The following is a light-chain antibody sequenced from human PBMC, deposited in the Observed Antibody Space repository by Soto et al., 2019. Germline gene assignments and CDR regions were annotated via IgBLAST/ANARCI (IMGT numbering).Light chain of an antibody. CDR2: EVS. CDR3: SSRTSSSTLV. CDR1: SSDVGGYNF. Sequence: QSVLTQPASVSGAPGQSITISCTGTSSDVGGYNFVSWYQQHPGKAPKLMIYEVSNRPSGVSNRFSGSKSGNTASLTISGLQAEDEADYYCSSRTSSSTLVFGGGTKLT. J-gene: IGLJ3*02. V-gene: IGLV2-14*01.